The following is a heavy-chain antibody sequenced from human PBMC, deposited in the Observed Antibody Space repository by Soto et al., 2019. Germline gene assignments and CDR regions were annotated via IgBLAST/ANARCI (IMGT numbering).Heavy chain of an antibody. D-gene: IGHD6-13*01. J-gene: IGHJ5*02. CDR1: GFTFSTSG. CDR3: AKDWGSSGWYNWFDP. Sequence: GGSLRLSCAASGFTFSTSGMHWIRQAPGKGLEWVAMISHDGGATYYVDSVKGRFTISRDTDKNTLHLQMDSLRPEDTATYYCAKDWGSSGWYNWFDPWGQGTLVTVSS. CDR2: ISHDGGAT. V-gene: IGHV3-30*18.